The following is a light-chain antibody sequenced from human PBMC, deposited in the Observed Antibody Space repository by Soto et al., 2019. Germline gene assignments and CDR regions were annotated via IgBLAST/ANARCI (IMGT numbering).Light chain of an antibody. Sequence: DIQLTQSPSSLSASVGDRVTITCRASQSIRSYLNWYQQKPGKAPKLLIYAASSLQTGVSSRFSGSGSGTDFTLTISNLQPEDFATYYCQQSYKTPYTFGQGTKLEIK. J-gene: IGKJ2*01. CDR1: QSIRSY. CDR3: QQSYKTPYT. CDR2: AAS. V-gene: IGKV1-39*01.